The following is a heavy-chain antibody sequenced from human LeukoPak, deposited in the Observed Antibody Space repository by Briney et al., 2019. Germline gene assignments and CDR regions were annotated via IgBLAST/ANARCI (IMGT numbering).Heavy chain of an antibody. V-gene: IGHV3-74*01. CDR3: ARESGLDF. Sequence: GGSLRLSCAASGFTFSRYSMHWVRQAPGKGLVWVSRIIGDGSSTIYADSVKGRFTISRDNAKNTLYLQMNSLRADDTAVYYCARESGLDFWGQGTLVTVSS. CDR1: GFTFSRYS. CDR2: IIGDGSST. J-gene: IGHJ4*02. D-gene: IGHD3-3*01.